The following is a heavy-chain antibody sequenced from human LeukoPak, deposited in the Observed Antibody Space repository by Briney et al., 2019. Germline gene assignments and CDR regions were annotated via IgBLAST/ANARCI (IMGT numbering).Heavy chain of an antibody. CDR2: IKQDGSEK. CDR1: GFTLSSYW. J-gene: IGHJ4*02. Sequence: PGGSLRLSCAASGFTLSSYWMSWVRHAPRKGLEWVANIKQDGSEKYYVDSVKGRFTISRDNAKNSLYLQMNSLRAEDTAVYYCARDSGVVVPAAIGGADYWGQGTLVTVSS. CDR3: ARDSGVVVPAAIGGADY. D-gene: IGHD2-2*02. V-gene: IGHV3-7*01.